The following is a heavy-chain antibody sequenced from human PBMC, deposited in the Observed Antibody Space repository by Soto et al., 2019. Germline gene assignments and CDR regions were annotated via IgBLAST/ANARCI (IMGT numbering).Heavy chain of an antibody. V-gene: IGHV4-30-4*02. D-gene: IGHD2-2*01. CDR1: GGSISSGDYY. Sequence: KPSETLSLTCTVSGGSISSGDYYWSWIRQPPGKGLEWIGYIYYSGSTYYNPSLKSRVTISVDTSKNQFSLKLSSVTAADTAVYYCAREGVVVVPAAMPMVGWFAPWVQGTLVTVSS. CDR2: IYYSGST. CDR3: AREGVVVVPAAMPMVGWFAP. J-gene: IGHJ5*02.